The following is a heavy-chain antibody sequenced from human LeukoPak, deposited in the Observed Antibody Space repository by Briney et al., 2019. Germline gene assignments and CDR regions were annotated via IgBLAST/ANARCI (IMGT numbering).Heavy chain of an antibody. Sequence: SETLSLTCAVSGVSISGSYYYWGWIRQPPGKGLEWIGRIYPSGSTNYNPSLKSRVTISVDTSKNQFSLKLSSVTAADTAVYHCARDTRGGTSYYFDYWGQGTLVTVSS. V-gene: IGHV4-39*07. D-gene: IGHD4-23*01. J-gene: IGHJ4*02. CDR1: GVSISGSYYY. CDR3: ARDTRGGTSYYFDY. CDR2: IYPSGST.